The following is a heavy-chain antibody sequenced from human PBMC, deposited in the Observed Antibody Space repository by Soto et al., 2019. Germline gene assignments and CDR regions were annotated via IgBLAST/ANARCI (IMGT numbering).Heavy chain of an antibody. CDR2: INDRGSI. V-gene: IGHV4-34*01. CDR3: ARESHDILTGPPWVWYFDL. D-gene: IGHD3-9*01. J-gene: IGHJ2*01. CDR1: GGSFSGYY. Sequence: QVQLQQWGAGPLRPLETLSLTCGVSGGSFSGYYWAWIRQSPGKGLEWIGEINDRGSINYNPSLKSRVIISVDTSTNHYSLKLRSVTAADTAVYYCARESHDILTGPPWVWYFDLWGRGTLVTVSS.